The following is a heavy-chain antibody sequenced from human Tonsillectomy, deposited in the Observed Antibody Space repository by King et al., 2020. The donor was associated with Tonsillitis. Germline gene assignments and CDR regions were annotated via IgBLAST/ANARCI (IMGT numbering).Heavy chain of an antibody. CDR2: INHSGST. Sequence: VQLQQWGAGLLKPSETLSLTCAVYGGSFSGYYWSWIRQPPGKGLEWIGEINHSGSTNYNPSLKSRVTITVDTSKNKFSLKLRSVTAADTAVYYCARGDLYDFWSGNYFDYWGQGTLVTVSS. J-gene: IGHJ4*02. CDR1: GGSFSGYY. V-gene: IGHV4-34*01. D-gene: IGHD3-3*01. CDR3: ARGDLYDFWSGNYFDY.